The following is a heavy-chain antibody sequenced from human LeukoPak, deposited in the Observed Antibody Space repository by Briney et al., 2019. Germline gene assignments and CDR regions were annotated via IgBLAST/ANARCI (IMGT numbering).Heavy chain of an antibody. CDR1: GYTFTTYY. J-gene: IGHJ4*02. Sequence: GASVKVSCKASGYTFTTYYMHWVRQAPGQGLEWMGMINPSGGSTNYAQKFQGRVTVTRDTSTSTVHMELSGLRSEDTAVYYCARDQEGFDYWGQGTLVTVSS. V-gene: IGHV1-46*01. CDR2: INPSGGST. CDR3: ARDQEGFDY.